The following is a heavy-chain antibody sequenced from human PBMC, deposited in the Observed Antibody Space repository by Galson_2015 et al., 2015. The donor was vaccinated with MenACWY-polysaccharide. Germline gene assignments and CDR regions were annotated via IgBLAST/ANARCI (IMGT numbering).Heavy chain of an antibody. CDR1: GFTFGDHY. D-gene: IGHD5-12*01. CDR3: SRVASGYEVWFFDL. CDR2: IRNKANGYTT. Sequence: SLRLSCAASGFTFGDHYMDWVRQAPGKGLEWVGGIRNKANGYTTEYAASVKGGFTISRADSKNSLYLQMNSLKAEDTAVYYCSRVASGYEVWFFDLWGRGTLVTVSS. J-gene: IGHJ2*01. V-gene: IGHV3-72*01.